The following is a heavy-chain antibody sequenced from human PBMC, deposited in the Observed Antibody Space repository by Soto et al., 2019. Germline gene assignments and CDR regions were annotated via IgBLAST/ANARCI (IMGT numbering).Heavy chain of an antibody. CDR3: ASRASGSYYLLSYYYYGMDV. D-gene: IGHD3-10*01. CDR2: TYYRSKWYN. J-gene: IGHJ6*02. Sequence: SQTLSLTCAISGDSVSSNSAAWNWIRQSPSRGLEWLGRTYYRSKWYNDYAVSVKSRITINPDTSKNQFSLQLNSVTPEDTAVYYCASRASGSYYLLSYYYYGMDVWGQGTTVTVSS. V-gene: IGHV6-1*01. CDR1: GDSVSSNSAA.